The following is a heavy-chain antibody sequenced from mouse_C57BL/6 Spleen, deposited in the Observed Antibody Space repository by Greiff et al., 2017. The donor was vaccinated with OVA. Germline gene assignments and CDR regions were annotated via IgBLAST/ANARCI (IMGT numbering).Heavy chain of an antibody. D-gene: IGHD4-1*01. CDR3: AGNWDDWYFDV. J-gene: IGHJ1*03. CDR1: GYSFTGYF. V-gene: IGHV1-20*01. CDR2: IIPYNGDT. Sequence: VQLQQSGPELVKPGDSVKISCKASGYSFTGYFMNWVMQSHGKSLEWIGRIIPYNGDTFYNQKFKGKATLTVDKSSSTAHTELRSLTSEDSAVYYCAGNWDDWYFDVWGTGTTVTVSS.